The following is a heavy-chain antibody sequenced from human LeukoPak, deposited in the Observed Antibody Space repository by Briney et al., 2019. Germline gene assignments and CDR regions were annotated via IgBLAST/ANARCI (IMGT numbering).Heavy chain of an antibody. V-gene: IGHV1-18*01. Sequence: ASVKVSCKASGYTFTNYDINWVRQAPGQGLEWMGWISGYSGNTNYAQELQGRVTMTIDTSTGTAYMEVRSLRSDDTAVYYCARGHSSGRDYYFDYWGQGTLVTVSS. D-gene: IGHD6-19*01. J-gene: IGHJ4*02. CDR3: ARGHSSGRDYYFDY. CDR1: GYTFTNYD. CDR2: ISGYSGNT.